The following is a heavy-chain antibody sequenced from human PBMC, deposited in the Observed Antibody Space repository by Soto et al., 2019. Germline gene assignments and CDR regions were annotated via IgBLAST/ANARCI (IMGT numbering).Heavy chain of an antibody. J-gene: IGHJ6*02. CDR1: GGSFSGYY. Sequence: SETLSLTCAVYGGSFSGYYWSWIRQPPGKGLEWIGEINHSGSTNYNPSLKSRVTISVDTSKNQFSLKLSSVTAADTAVYYCASLERRYCSGGSCYGMDVWGQGTTVTVSS. D-gene: IGHD2-15*01. CDR3: ASLERRYCSGGSCYGMDV. CDR2: INHSGST. V-gene: IGHV4-34*01.